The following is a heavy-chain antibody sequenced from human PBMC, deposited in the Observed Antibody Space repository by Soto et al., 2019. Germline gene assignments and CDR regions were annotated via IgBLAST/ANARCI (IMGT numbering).Heavy chain of an antibody. CDR1: GGSISSSSYY. V-gene: IGHV4-39*01. D-gene: IGHD3-10*01. CDR2: IYYSGST. J-gene: IGHJ6*03. Sequence: SETLSLTCTVSGGSISSSSYYWGWIRQPPGKGLEWIGSIYYSGSTYYNPSLKSRVTISVDTSKNQFSLKLSSVTAADTAVYYCARQQIYNAALLWFGEPGVYMDVWGKGTTVTVSS. CDR3: ARQQIYNAALLWFGEPGVYMDV.